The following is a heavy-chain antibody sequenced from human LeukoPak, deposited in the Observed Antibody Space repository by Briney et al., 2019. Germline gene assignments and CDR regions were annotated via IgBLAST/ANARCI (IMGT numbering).Heavy chain of an antibody. V-gene: IGHV1-2*02. J-gene: IGHJ3*02. CDR2: INPNSGGT. CDR1: AYTFTGYY. Sequence: SVKVSCNASAYTFTGYYMHWVRQPPAQGLEWMGWINPNSGGTNYAQKVQGRVTMTRDTSISTTYMELSRLRSDDTAVYYCARVHYIWGTPVRGYAFDIWGQGTMVTVSS. D-gene: IGHD3-16*01. CDR3: ARVHYIWGTPVRGYAFDI.